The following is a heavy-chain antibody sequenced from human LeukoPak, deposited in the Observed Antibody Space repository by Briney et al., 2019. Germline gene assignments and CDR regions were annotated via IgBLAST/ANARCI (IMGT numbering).Heavy chain of an antibody. CDR3: ARWTAVQDIVVVVAATRMYAFDI. Sequence: SETLSLTCAVYGVSFSGYYWSWIRQPPGKGLEWIGEINRSGSTNYNASLKSRVTISVDTSKNQFSLKLSSVTAADTAVYYCARWTAVQDIVVVVAATRMYAFDIWGQGTMVTVSS. CDR2: INRSGST. J-gene: IGHJ3*02. V-gene: IGHV4-34*01. D-gene: IGHD2-15*01. CDR1: GVSFSGYY.